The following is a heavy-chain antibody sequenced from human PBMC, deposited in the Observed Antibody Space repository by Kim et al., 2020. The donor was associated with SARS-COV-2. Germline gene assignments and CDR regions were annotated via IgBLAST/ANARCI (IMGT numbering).Heavy chain of an antibody. D-gene: IGHD5-12*01. CDR2: INPSGGST. CDR1: GYTFTSYY. V-gene: IGHV1-46*01. CDR3: ARGVVDIVATTQYYFDY. J-gene: IGHJ4*02. Sequence: ASVKVSCKASGYTFTSYYMHWVRQAPGQGLEWMGIINPSGGSTSYAQKFQGRVTMTRDTSTSTVYMELSSLRSEDTAVYYCARGVVDIVATTQYYFDYWGQGTLVTVSS.